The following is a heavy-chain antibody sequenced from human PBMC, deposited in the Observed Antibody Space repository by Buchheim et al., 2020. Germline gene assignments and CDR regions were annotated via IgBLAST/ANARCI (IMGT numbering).Heavy chain of an antibody. CDR2: ISYDGSNK. CDR3: AREVARGYFDY. V-gene: IGHV3-30-3*01. J-gene: IGHJ4*02. Sequence: QVQLVESGGGVVQPGRSLRLSCAASGFTFSSYAMHWVRQAPGKGLEWVAVISYDGSNKYYADSVKGRFTIYRDNSKHTLYLQMNSLRAEDTAVYYCAREVARGYFDYWGQGTL. D-gene: IGHD2-15*01. CDR1: GFTFSSYA.